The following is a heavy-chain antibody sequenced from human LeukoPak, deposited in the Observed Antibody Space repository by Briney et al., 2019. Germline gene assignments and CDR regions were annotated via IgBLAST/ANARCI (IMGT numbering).Heavy chain of an antibody. CDR2: ISSSSSTI. J-gene: IGHJ4*02. CDR1: GFTFSSYS. CDR3: ARDSGTAVGPFDY. D-gene: IGHD1/OR15-1a*01. V-gene: IGHV3-48*01. Sequence: GGSLRLSCAASGFTFSSYSMNWVRQAPGKGLEWLSYISSSSSTIYYADSVKGRFTIPRDNAKNSLYLQMNSLRAEDTAVYYCARDSGTAVGPFDYWGQGTLVTVSS.